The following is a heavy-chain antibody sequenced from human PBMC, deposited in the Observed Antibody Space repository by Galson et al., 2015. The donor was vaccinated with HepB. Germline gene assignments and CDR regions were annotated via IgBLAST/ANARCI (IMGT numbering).Heavy chain of an antibody. D-gene: IGHD5-24*01. V-gene: IGHV4-31*03. CDR3: ARATVTRLIDY. CDR2: IYNSGTA. Sequence: TLSLTCNVSGYSISNGGYYWGWIRQHPGKGLEWIGYIYNSGTAYYNPSHKSRVSLSVDTSKNQFSLKVTSVSAADTAVYYCARATVTRLIDYWGQGTLVTVSS. J-gene: IGHJ4*01. CDR1: GYSISNGGYY.